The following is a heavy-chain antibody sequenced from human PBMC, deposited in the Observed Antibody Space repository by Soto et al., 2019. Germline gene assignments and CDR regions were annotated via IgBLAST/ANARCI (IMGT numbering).Heavy chain of an antibody. V-gene: IGHV1-18*01. Sequence: QVQLVQSGGEVKRPGASVNVSCKASGYTFISYGITWVRQAPGQGPEWMGWISPYNGNRKYAQKFQGRVTITTDTSTTTAYMELRSLRSDDTAVYYWARGVAARPLGGYYGVDVWGQGTMVTVSS. D-gene: IGHD6-6*01. CDR2: ISPYNGNR. J-gene: IGHJ6*02. CDR1: GYTFISYG. CDR3: ARGVAARPLGGYYGVDV.